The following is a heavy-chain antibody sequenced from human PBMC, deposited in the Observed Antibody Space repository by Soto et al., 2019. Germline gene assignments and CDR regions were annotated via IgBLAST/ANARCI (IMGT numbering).Heavy chain of an antibody. CDR2: INAGNGNT. V-gene: IGHV1-3*01. CDR1: GYTFISSA. Sequence: ASVKVSCKASGYTFISSAMHWMRQAPGQRLEWMGWINAGNGNTKYSQNFQGRVTITRDTSAGTVYMQLSSLTSEDTAVYYCARDDSGFSGSHYIDYFNYWGQGALVTVSS. CDR3: ARDDSGFSGSHYIDYFNY. J-gene: IGHJ4*02. D-gene: IGHD1-26*01.